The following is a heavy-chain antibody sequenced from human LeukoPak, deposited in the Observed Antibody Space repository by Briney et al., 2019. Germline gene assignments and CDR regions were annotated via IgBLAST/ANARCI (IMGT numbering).Heavy chain of an antibody. CDR3: ARDRGSSGWYEFDS. D-gene: IGHD6-19*01. J-gene: IGHJ4*02. V-gene: IGHV3-7*01. Sequence: GGSLRLSCAASGFTSSSYWMSWVRQAPGKWLEWVANIKQDGSEKYYVDSVKGRFTISRDNAKNSLYLQMNSLRAEDTAVYYCARDRGSSGWYEFDSWGQGTLVTVSS. CDR1: GFTSSSYW. CDR2: IKQDGSEK.